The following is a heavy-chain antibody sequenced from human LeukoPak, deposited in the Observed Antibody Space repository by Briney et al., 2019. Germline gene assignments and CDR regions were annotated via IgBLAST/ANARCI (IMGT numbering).Heavy chain of an antibody. CDR2: INPNSGGT. D-gene: IGHD4-4*01. J-gene: IGHJ4*02. CDR3: ASGLQVYIRYFDY. V-gene: IGHV1-2*02. CDR1: GYTFTGYY. Sequence: ASVKVSCKASGYTFTGYYMHWVRQAPGQGLEWMGWINPNSGGTNYAQKFQGRVTMTRDTSISTAYMELSSLRSEDTAVYYCASGLQVYIRYFDYWGQGTLVTVSS.